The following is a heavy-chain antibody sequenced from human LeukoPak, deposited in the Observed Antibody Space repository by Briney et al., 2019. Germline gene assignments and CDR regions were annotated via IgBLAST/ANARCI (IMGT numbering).Heavy chain of an antibody. D-gene: IGHD3-10*01. V-gene: IGHV6-1*01. J-gene: IGHJ4*02. CDR1: GDSVSNNIAA. Sequence: SQTLSLTCAISGDSVSNNIAAWNWIRQSPSRGLEWLGRTYYRSKWYSDYAVSVQSRITINPDTSKNHFSLQLNSVTPEDTAVYYCARGGDAEGWGQGTLVTVSS. CDR3: ARGGDAEG. CDR2: TYYRSKWYS.